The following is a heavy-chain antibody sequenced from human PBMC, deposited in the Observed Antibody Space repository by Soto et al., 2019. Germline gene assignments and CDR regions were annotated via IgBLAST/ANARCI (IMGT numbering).Heavy chain of an antibody. CDR2: IYYSGST. V-gene: IGHV4-61*01. Sequence: FGPLRLPWTVFCGTIRNISCHRILIRQAPGKGLEWIGYIYYSGSTNYNPSLKSRVTISVDTSKNQFSLKLSSVTAADTAVYYCARTARGYCSGGSCYYFDYWGQGTLVTVSS. D-gene: IGHD2-15*01. CDR3: ARTARGYCSGGSCYYFDY. J-gene: IGHJ4*02. CDR1: CGTIRNISCH.